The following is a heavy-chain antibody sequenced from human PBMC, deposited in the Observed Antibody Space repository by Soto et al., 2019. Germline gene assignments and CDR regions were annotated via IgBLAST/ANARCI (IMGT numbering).Heavy chain of an antibody. CDR3: ARAMTTVTTIDY. CDR1: GGSISSGGYS. CDR2: IYHSGST. D-gene: IGHD4-17*01. J-gene: IGHJ4*02. V-gene: IGHV4-30-2*01. Sequence: TLSLTCAVSGGSISSGGYSWSWIRQPPGKGLEWIGYIYHSGSTYYNPSLKSRVTISVDRFKNQFSLKLSSVTAADTAVYYCARAMTTVTTIDYWGQGTLVTVSS.